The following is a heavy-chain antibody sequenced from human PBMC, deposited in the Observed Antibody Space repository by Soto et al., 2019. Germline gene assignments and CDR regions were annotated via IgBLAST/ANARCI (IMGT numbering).Heavy chain of an antibody. J-gene: IGHJ4*02. V-gene: IGHV3-73*02. CDR2: IRSKANSYAT. Sequence: EVQLVESGGGLVQPGGSLKLSCAASGFTFSGSAMHWVRQASGKGLEWVGRIRSKANSYATAYAASVKGRFTISIDDSKNTAYLQMNSLKTEDTAVYYCTRPDSVTSYWGQGTLVTVSS. D-gene: IGHD4-17*01. CDR3: TRPDSVTSY. CDR1: GFTFSGSA.